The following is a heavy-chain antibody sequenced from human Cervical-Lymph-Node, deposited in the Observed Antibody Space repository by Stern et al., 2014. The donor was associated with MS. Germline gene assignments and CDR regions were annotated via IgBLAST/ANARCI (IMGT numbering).Heavy chain of an antibody. CDR3: ARGAYCGGDCYSGNEYFQH. CDR1: GFTFSSYG. V-gene: IGHV3-33*01. Sequence: QLVQSGGGVVQPGRSLRLSCAASGFTFSSYGMHWVRQAPGKGLEWVAVIWYDGSNKYYADSVKGRFTISRDNSKNTLYLQMNSLRAEDTAVYYCARGAYCGGDCYSGNEYFQHWGQGTLVTVSS. D-gene: IGHD2-21*02. J-gene: IGHJ1*01. CDR2: IWYDGSNK.